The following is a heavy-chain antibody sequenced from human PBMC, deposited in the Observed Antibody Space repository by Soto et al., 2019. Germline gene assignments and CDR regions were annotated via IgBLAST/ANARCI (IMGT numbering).Heavy chain of an antibody. J-gene: IGHJ6*02. CDR2: IYPGDSDT. V-gene: IGHV5-51*01. CDR1: GYSFTSYW. CDR3: ARTSADSYYYYYGMDV. Sequence: RGESLKISCKGSGYSFTSYWIGWVRQMPGKGLEWMGIIYPGDSDTRYSPSFQGQVTISADKSISTAYLQWSSLKASDTAMYYCARTSADSYYYYYGMDVWGQGTTVTVSS.